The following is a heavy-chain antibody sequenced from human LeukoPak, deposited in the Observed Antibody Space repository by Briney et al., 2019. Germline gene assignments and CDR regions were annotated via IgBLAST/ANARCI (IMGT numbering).Heavy chain of an antibody. Sequence: ASVKVSCKASGYTFSSYGIAWVRQAPGQGLEWMGWISGYNGNTNYAQKLQSRVSMTTDTSTTTAYMELRSLTSDDTALDYCARSSLGTITAGPFDYWGQGTLVTVSS. V-gene: IGHV1-18*01. CDR2: ISGYNGNT. D-gene: IGHD5-12*01. CDR1: GYTFSSYG. CDR3: ARSSLGTITAGPFDY. J-gene: IGHJ4*02.